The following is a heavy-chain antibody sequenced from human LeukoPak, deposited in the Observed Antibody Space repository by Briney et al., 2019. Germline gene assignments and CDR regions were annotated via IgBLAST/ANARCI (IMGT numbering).Heavy chain of an antibody. CDR1: GFTFSSYE. CDR3: ATAPLVVDAIVY. J-gene: IGHJ4*02. Sequence: QSGGSLRLSCAASGFTFSSYEMNWVRQAPGKGLEWVSYISSSGSSIYSADSVKGRFTISRDNAKNSLYLQMNSLRAEDTAVYYCATAPLVVDAIVYWGQGTLASVSS. D-gene: IGHD2-15*01. CDR2: ISSSGSSI. V-gene: IGHV3-48*03.